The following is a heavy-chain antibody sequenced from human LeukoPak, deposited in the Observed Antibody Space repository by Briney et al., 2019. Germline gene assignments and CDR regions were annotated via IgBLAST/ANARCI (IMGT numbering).Heavy chain of an antibody. V-gene: IGHV1-69*04. CDR1: GGTFSSYA. CDR2: IIPIFGIA. Sequence: SVKVSCKASGGTFSSYAISWVRQAPGQGREWMGRIIPIFGIANYAQKFQGRVTITADKSTSTAYMELSSLRSEDTAVYYCAKGREIAVAGFEDWFDPWGQGTLVTVSS. D-gene: IGHD6-19*01. CDR3: AKGREIAVAGFEDWFDP. J-gene: IGHJ5*02.